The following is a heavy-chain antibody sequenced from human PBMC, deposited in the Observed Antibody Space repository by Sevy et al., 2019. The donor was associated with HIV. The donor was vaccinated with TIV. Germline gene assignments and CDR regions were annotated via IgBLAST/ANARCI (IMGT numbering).Heavy chain of an antibody. CDR2: IVVGSGNT. D-gene: IGHD3-10*01. CDR3: AADPPLSTLLWFGEFTA. J-gene: IGHJ5*02. Sequence: ASVKVSCKASGFTFTSSAMQWVRQARGQRLEWIGWIVVGSGNTNYAQKFQERVTITRDMSTSTVYMELSSLRSEDMAVYYCAADPPLSTLLWFGEFTAWGQGTLVTVSS. V-gene: IGHV1-58*02. CDR1: GFTFTSSA.